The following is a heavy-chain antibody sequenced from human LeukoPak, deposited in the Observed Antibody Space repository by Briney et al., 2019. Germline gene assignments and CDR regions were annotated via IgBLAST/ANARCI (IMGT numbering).Heavy chain of an antibody. J-gene: IGHJ4*02. CDR2: LMTSGYT. D-gene: IGHD1-14*01. CDR1: GASVTNYH. CDR3: ASVQIPATGAFDY. V-gene: IGHV4-4*07. Sequence: PSETLSLTCTVSGASVTNYHWSWVRQPAGKGLEWIGRLMTSGYTDYNPSLKSRGTISVDKSMNQFSLRLTSVTPADTAVYYCASVQIPATGAFDYWGQGTLVTVSS.